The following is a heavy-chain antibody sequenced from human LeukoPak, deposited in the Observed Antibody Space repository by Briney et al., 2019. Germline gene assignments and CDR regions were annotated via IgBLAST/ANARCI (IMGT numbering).Heavy chain of an antibody. CDR3: ARGGVGLFAS. V-gene: IGHV3-30*03. CDR1: GFTFSSYG. D-gene: IGHD3-3*01. CDR2: ISYDGSNK. Sequence: GGSLRLSCAASGFTFSSYGMHWVRQAPGKGLEWVAVISYDGSNKYYADSVKGRFTISRDNSKNTLYLQMNSLRAEDTAVYYCARGGVGLFASWGQEPWSPSPQ. J-gene: IGHJ5*01.